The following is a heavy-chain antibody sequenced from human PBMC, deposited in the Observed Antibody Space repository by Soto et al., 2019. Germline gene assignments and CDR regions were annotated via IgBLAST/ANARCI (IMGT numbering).Heavy chain of an antibody. Sequence: QVQLQESGPGLVKPSQTLSLTCTVSGGSISSGDYYWSWIRQPPGKGLEWIGYIYYSGSTYYNPSLKSRVTISVDTSKNKFSLKLSSVTAADTAVYYCARGVGYCSSTSCYHSPFDYWGQGTLVTVSS. D-gene: IGHD2-2*01. CDR1: GGSISSGDYY. J-gene: IGHJ4*02. V-gene: IGHV4-30-4*01. CDR3: ARGVGYCSSTSCYHSPFDY. CDR2: IYYSGST.